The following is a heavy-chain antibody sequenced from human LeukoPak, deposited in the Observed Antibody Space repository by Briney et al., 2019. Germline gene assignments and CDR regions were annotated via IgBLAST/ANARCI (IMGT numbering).Heavy chain of an antibody. D-gene: IGHD3-3*01. CDR2: IYYSGST. CDR1: GGSINSYY. J-gene: IGHJ3*02. V-gene: IGHV4-59*01. CDR3: ARVRFLEWLPDAFDI. Sequence: SETLSLTCTVSGGSINSYYWSWIRQPPGKGLEWIGYIYYSGSTNYNPSLKSRVTISVDTSKNQFSLKLSSVTAADTAVYYCARVRFLEWLPDAFDIWGQGTMVTVSS.